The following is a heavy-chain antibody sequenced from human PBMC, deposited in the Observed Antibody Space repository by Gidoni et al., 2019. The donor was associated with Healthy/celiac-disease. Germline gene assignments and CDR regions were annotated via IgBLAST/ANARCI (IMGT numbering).Heavy chain of an antibody. Sequence: EVQLLESGGGLVQPGGSLRLSCAASGFTFSSYAMSRVRQAPGKGLEWVSAISGSGGSTYYADSVKGRFTISRDNSKNTLYLQMNSLRAEDTAVYYCAKDRSTVVTPGSQVKDWYFDLWGRGTLVTVSS. CDR2: ISGSGGST. J-gene: IGHJ2*01. V-gene: IGHV3-23*01. CDR1: GFTFSSYA. D-gene: IGHD4-17*01. CDR3: AKDRSTVVTPGSQVKDWYFDL.